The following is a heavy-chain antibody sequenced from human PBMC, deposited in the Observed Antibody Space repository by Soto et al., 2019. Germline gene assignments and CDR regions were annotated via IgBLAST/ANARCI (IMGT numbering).Heavy chain of an antibody. J-gene: IGHJ4*02. Sequence: GGSLRLSCAASGFTFSSYAMSWVRQAPGKGLEWVSAISGSGGSTYYADSVKGRFTISRDNSKNTLYLQMNSLGAEDTAVYYCADNLGELSFGDYWGQGTLVTVSS. CDR2: ISGSGGST. D-gene: IGHD3-16*02. CDR3: ADNLGELSFGDY. CDR1: GFTFSSYA. V-gene: IGHV3-23*01.